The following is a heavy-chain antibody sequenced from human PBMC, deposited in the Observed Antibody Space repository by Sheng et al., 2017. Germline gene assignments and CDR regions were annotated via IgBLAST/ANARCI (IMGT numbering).Heavy chain of an antibody. CDR3: AKDGVVVVVKALWTSQMDV. Sequence: QVQLVESGGGVVQPGRSLRLSCAASGFTFGSYGMHWVRQAPGKGLEWVTVIWFDGSNKYYADSVKGRFTISRDNSKNTLYLQMNSLRAEDTAVYYCAKDGVVVVVKALWTSQMDVWGQGTTVTVSS. CDR2: IWFDGSNK. J-gene: IGHJ6*02. CDR1: GFTFGSYG. D-gene: IGHD3-22*01. V-gene: IGHV3-33*06.